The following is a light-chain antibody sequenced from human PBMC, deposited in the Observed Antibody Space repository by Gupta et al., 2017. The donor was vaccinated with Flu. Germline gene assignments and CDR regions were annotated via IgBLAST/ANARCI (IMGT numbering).Light chain of an antibody. Sequence: DIVMTQSPDSLAVSLGERATINCKSSQSVLYSSNNKNYLAWYQQKPGQPPKLLIYWASTRESGVPDRFSGSGSGTDFTLTISSLQAEDVAVYYCQQYSTTPRTFGGGTKVEIK. CDR2: WAS. CDR1: QSVLYSSNNKNY. V-gene: IGKV4-1*01. CDR3: QQYSTTPRT. J-gene: IGKJ4*01.